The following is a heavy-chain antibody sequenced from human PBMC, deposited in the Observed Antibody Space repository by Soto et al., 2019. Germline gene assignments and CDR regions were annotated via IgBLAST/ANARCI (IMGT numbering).Heavy chain of an antibody. CDR2: IYNGGTT. Sequence: QVQLQESGPILVKPSQTLSLTCTVSGGSISSVYDCWSWIRQSPDKGLEWIGHIYNGGTTYNNPSLTTRVTKSVYTSKNQISLQPRSLTAADTAVHFCASGPSGDKVDFWGQGTLVTVSS. J-gene: IGHJ4*02. CDR1: GGSISSVYDC. CDR3: ASGPSGDKVDF. D-gene: IGHD7-27*01. V-gene: IGHV4-30-4*01.